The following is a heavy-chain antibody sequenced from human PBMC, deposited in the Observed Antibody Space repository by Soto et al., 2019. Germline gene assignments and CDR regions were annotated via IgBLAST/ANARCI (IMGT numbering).Heavy chain of an antibody. D-gene: IGHD5-12*01. CDR3: ARQVATTDYYYYYYMDV. J-gene: IGHJ6*03. CDR2: IYYSGST. Sequence: SETLSLTCTVSGGSISSYYWSWIRQPPGKGLEWIGYIYYSGSTTYNPSLKSRVTISVDTSKNQFSLKLSSVTAADTAVYYCARQVATTDYYYYYYMDVWGKGTTVTVSS. V-gene: IGHV4-59*08. CDR1: GGSISSYY.